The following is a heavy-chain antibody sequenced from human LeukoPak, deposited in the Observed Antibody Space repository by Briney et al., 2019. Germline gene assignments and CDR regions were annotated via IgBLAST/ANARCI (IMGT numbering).Heavy chain of an antibody. J-gene: IGHJ4*02. CDR1: GYTFTSYG. Sequence: ASVKVSCKASGYTFTSYGISWVRQAPGQGLEWMGWINPYSDNTDYAQQYQGRVTMTTDMSTGTAHMELRSLRSDDTAVYYCAREFTAYDFWSGYIPLDYWGQGTLVTVSS. CDR3: AREFTAYDFWSGYIPLDY. D-gene: IGHD3-3*01. CDR2: INPYSDNT. V-gene: IGHV1-18*01.